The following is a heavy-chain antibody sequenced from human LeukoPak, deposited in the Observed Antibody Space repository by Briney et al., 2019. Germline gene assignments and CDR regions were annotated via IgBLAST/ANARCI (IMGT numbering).Heavy chain of an antibody. CDR2: ISSSSSYI. J-gene: IGHJ5*02. V-gene: IGHV3-21*01. CDR3: ARDYCSGGSCYSPWFDP. CDR1: GFTFSSYS. D-gene: IGHD2-15*01. Sequence: GGSLRLSCAASGFTFSSYSMNWVRQAPGKGLEWVSSISSSSSYIYYADSVKGRFTISRDNAKNSLYLQMNSLRAEDTAVYYCARDYCSGGSCYSPWFDPWGQGTLVTVSS.